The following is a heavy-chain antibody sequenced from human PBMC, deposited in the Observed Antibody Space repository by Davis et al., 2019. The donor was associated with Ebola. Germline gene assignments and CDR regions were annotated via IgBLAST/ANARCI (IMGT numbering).Heavy chain of an antibody. CDR2: INAGNGNT. V-gene: IGHV1-3*01. D-gene: IGHD2-2*02. CDR3: ARRSYIVVVPAAIVPDAFDI. CDR1: GYTFTSYA. J-gene: IGHJ3*02. Sequence: ASVKVSCKASGYTFTSYAMHWVRQAPGQRLEWMGWINAGNGNTKYSQKFQGRVTITRDTSASTAYMELSSLRSEDTAVYYCARRSYIVVVPAAIVPDAFDIWGQGTMVTVSS.